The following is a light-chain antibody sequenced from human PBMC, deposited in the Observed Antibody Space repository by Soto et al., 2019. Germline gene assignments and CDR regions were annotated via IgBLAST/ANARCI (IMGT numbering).Light chain of an antibody. V-gene: IGLV1-44*01. Sequence: QSVLTQPPSASGTPGQRVTISCSGSYSNFGSNIVNWYQHFPGTAPKLLIYNNNKRPSGVPDRFSASKSGTSVSLAISGLQSEDEAIYYCASWDDSLNDLLFGGGTKLTVL. CDR2: NNN. J-gene: IGLJ2*01. CDR3: ASWDDSLNDLL. CDR1: YSNFGSNI.